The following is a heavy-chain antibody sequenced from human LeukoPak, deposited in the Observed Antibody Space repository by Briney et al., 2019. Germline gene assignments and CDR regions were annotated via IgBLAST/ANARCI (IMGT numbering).Heavy chain of an antibody. Sequence: PSETLSLTCTVSGGSISSSSYYWGWIRQPPGKGLEWIGSIFYSGNTYYNPSLRSRVTISVDTSKNQFSLKLSSVTAADTAVYYCARCSPIAAAGPYYYGMDVWGQGTTVTVSS. V-gene: IGHV4-39*01. CDR3: ARCSPIAAAGPYYYGMDV. J-gene: IGHJ6*02. CDR2: IFYSGNT. CDR1: GGSISSSSYY. D-gene: IGHD6-13*01.